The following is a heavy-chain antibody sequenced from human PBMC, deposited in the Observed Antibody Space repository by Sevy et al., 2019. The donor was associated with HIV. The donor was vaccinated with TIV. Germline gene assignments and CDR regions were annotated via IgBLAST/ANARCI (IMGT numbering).Heavy chain of an antibody. CDR2: LNQDGSEK. CDR3: AIDALGSLVN. CDR1: GFTFSAYW. Sequence: GGSLRLSCAASGFTFSAYWMAWVRQAPGKGLEWVANLNQDGSEKYPVDSVKGRFTISRDNAKNSLYLQMNSVRVEDTGIYYCAIDALGSLVNWGRGTMVTVSS. J-gene: IGHJ3*01. V-gene: IGHV3-7*01. D-gene: IGHD6-6*01.